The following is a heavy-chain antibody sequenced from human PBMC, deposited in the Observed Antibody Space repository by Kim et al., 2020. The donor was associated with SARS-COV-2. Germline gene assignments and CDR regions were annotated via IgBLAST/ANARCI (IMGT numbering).Heavy chain of an antibody. Sequence: SVKVSCKASGGTFSSYAISWVRQAPGQGLEWMGRIIPILGIANYAQKFQGRVTITADKSTSTAYMELSSLRSEDTAVYYCARGGWARGYSFGTPYVMDVWGQGTTVTVSS. CDR1: GGTFSSYA. CDR2: IIPILGIA. J-gene: IGHJ6*02. D-gene: IGHD5-18*01. CDR3: ARGGWARGYSFGTPYVMDV. V-gene: IGHV1-69*04.